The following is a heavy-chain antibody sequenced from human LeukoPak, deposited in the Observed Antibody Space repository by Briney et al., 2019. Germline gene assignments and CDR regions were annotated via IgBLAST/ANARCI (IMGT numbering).Heavy chain of an antibody. CDR2: ISGSSTYI. J-gene: IGHJ3*02. V-gene: IGHV3-21*01. CDR1: GSTFSSYS. Sequence: PGGSLRLSCAASGSTFSSYSMNWVRQAPGKGLEWVSSISGSSTYIYYADSVKGRFTISRDNAKNSLYLQMNSLRAEDTAVYYCARDFSPPYYDSSGYPHDAFDIWGQGTMVTVSS. D-gene: IGHD3-22*01. CDR3: ARDFSPPYYDSSGYPHDAFDI.